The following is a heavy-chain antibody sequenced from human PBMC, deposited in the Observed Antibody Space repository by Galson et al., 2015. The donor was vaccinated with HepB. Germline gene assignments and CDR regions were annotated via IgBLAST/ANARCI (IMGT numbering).Heavy chain of an antibody. CDR2: INAGNGNT. Sequence: SVKVSCKASGYTFTSYAMHWVRQAPGQRLEWMGWINAGNGNTKYSQKFQGRVTITRDTSASTAYMELSSLRSEDTAVYYCATATDYYDSSGQDYWGQGTLVTVSS. V-gene: IGHV1-3*01. CDR3: ATATDYYDSSGQDY. D-gene: IGHD3-22*01. J-gene: IGHJ4*02. CDR1: GYTFTSYA.